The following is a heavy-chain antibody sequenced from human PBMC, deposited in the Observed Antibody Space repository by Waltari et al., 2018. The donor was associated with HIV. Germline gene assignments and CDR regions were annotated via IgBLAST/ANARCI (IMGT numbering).Heavy chain of an antibody. V-gene: IGHV3-30*03. CDR3: ATGQQVWETWSQLDY. J-gene: IGHJ4*02. CDR1: GFTFRNYG. D-gene: IGHD1-1*01. Sequence: QVQLVESGGGVVQPGRSLRLSCAASGFTFRNYGMHWVRQARGKGLEWVAVISFDGSNQYYADSVRGRFTISRDNSKKKVFLQMNSLRLDDSALYYYATGQQVWETWSQLDYWGQGTLVIVSS. CDR2: ISFDGSNQ.